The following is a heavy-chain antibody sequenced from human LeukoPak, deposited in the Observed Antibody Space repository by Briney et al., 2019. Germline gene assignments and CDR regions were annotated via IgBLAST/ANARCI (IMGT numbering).Heavy chain of an antibody. Sequence: GGSLSLSCAASGFTVSSNYMSWVRQAPGKGLEWVSVIYSGGSTYSADSVKGRFTISRDNSKNTLYLQMNSLRAEDTAVYYCARRTRGDYYDSSGYYPMPAYYYYGMDVWGQGTTVTVSS. J-gene: IGHJ6*02. D-gene: IGHD3-22*01. CDR1: GFTVSSNY. CDR3: ARRTRGDYYDSSGYYPMPAYYYYGMDV. CDR2: IYSGGST. V-gene: IGHV3-53*01.